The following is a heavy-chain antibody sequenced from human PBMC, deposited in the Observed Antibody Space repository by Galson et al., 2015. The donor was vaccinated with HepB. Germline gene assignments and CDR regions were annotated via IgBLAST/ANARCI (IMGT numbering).Heavy chain of an antibody. CDR3: ARAGGELGSVRYYTDS. J-gene: IGHJ4*02. CDR2: IIPIFDIV. Sequence: SVKVSCKASGGTFSSYAINWVRQAPGQGLEWVGRIIPIFDIVDYAQKFQGRVTITADESTSTVYMELGSLRSEDAAVFYCARAGGELGSVRYYTDSWVQGTLVTGSS. V-gene: IGHV1-69*13. D-gene: IGHD3-10*01. CDR1: GGTFSSYA.